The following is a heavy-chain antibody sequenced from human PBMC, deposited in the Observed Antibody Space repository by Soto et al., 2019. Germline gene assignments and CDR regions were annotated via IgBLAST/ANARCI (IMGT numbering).Heavy chain of an antibody. J-gene: IGHJ4*02. D-gene: IGHD2-21*02. V-gene: IGHV3-74*01. CDR3: ARWFTGGNFDYFDF. CDR2: IDSAGRTT. Sequence: PGGSLRLSCAASGFTFSSDWMHWFRQAPGKGLVWVSRIDSAGRTTTYADSVKGRFTISRDNAKSTLYLQMNGLRAEDTALYYCARWFTGGNFDYFDFWGQGTQVTVSS. CDR1: GFTFSSDW.